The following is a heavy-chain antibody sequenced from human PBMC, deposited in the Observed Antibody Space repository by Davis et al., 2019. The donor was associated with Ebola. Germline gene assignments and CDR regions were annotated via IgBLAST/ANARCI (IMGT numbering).Heavy chain of an antibody. J-gene: IGHJ5*02. CDR1: GFTFSNYG. V-gene: IGHV3-30*18. D-gene: IGHD2/OR15-2a*01. CDR3: AKARFPRAIRWFAP. CDR2: ISYDGANT. Sequence: GGSLRLSCAASGFTFSNYGMHWVRQAPGKGPEWVALISYDGANTFYADSVRGRFTISRDTSKSTLYLQMNSLRPEDTAMYYCAKARFPRAIRWFAPWGQGTLVTVSS.